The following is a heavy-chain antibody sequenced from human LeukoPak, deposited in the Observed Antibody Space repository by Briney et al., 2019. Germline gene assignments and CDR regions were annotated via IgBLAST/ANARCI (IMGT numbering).Heavy chain of an antibody. Sequence: ASVKVSCKASGYTFTSYGISWVRQAPGQGLEWMGWINPNSGGTNYAQKFQGRVTMTRDTSISTAYMELSRLRSDDTAVYYCARSRYPGELYYWGQGTLVTVSS. CDR3: ARSRYPGELYY. V-gene: IGHV1-2*02. CDR2: INPNSGGT. CDR1: GYTFTSYG. D-gene: IGHD3-10*01. J-gene: IGHJ4*02.